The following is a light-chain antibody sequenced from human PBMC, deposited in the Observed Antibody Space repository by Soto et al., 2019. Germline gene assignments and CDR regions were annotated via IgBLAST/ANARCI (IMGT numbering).Light chain of an antibody. V-gene: IGKV3-15*01. J-gene: IGKJ1*01. CDR1: QSVRSN. CDR3: QQYDNWPRT. Sequence: EKVMTQSPATLSVSPGERATLSCRASQSVRSNLAWYQQKPGQPPRLLIYDASTRATGIPSRLSGSGSGTEFTLTISSLKSEDFAVYCCQQYDNWPRTFGQGTKVDIK. CDR2: DAS.